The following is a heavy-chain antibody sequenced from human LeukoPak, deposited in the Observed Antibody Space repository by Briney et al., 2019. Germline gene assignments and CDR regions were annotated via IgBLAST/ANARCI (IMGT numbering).Heavy chain of an antibody. Sequence: ASVKVSCKASAYTFTSYAMHWVRQAPGQRLEWMGWINAGNGNTKYSQKFQGRVTITRDTSASTAYMELSSLRSEDTAVYYCARYYYDSSGYYYGMDVWGQGTTVTVSS. CDR2: INAGNGNT. V-gene: IGHV1-3*01. CDR3: ARYYYDSSGYYYGMDV. D-gene: IGHD3-22*01. CDR1: AYTFTSYA. J-gene: IGHJ6*02.